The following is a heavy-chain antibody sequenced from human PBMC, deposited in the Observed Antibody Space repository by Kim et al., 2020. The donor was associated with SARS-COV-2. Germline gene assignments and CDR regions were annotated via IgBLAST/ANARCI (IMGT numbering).Heavy chain of an antibody. CDR2: IYTSGST. J-gene: IGHJ4*02. CDR3: ARAIGGPSFPLLWFGELYFDY. V-gene: IGHV4-4*07. Sequence: SETLSLTCTVSGGSISSYYWSWIRQPAGKGLEWIGRIYTSGSTNYNPSLKSRVTMSVDTSKNQFSLKLSSVTAADTAVYYCARAIGGPSFPLLWFGELYFDYWGQGTLVTVSS. CDR1: GGSISSYY. D-gene: IGHD3-10*01.